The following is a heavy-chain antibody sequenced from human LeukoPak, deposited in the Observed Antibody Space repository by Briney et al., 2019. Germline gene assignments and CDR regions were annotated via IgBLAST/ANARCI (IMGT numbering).Heavy chain of an antibody. CDR3: ARDQVD. CDR1: GGPFSGFF. J-gene: IGHJ4*02. Sequence: PSETLSLTCADYGGPFSGFFWSWIRQPPGKGLEWIGYIYYSGSTNYNPSLKSRVTISVDTSKNQFSLKLSSVTAADTAVYYCARDQVDWGQGTLVTVSS. V-gene: IGHV4-59*01. CDR2: IYYSGST.